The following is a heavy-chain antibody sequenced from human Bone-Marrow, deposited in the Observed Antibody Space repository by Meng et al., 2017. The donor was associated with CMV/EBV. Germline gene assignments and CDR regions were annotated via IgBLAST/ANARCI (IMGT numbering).Heavy chain of an antibody. V-gene: IGHV4-59*01. CDR1: GGSISSYY. CDR3: AREFWSYYDYVWGSYHAKSHYYGMDV. CDR2: VYYSGST. Sequence: SETLSLTCNVSGGSISSYYWSWIRQPPGKGLEWIGYVYYSGSTDYNPSLKSRVTISVDTSKNQFSLKLSSVTAADTAVYYCAREFWSYYDYVWGSYHAKSHYYGMDVWGQGTTVTVSS. J-gene: IGHJ6*02. D-gene: IGHD3-16*02.